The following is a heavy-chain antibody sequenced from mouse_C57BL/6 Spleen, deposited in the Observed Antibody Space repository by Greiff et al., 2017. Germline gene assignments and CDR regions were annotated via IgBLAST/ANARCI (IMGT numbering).Heavy chain of an antibody. CDR3: ARDGGNFDY. CDR2: ISDGGSYT. Sequence: EVQLVESGGGLVKPGGSLKLSCAASGFTFSSYAMSWVRQTPEKRLEWVATISDGGSYTYYPDNVKGRFTISRDNAKNNLYLQMSHLKSEDTAMYYCARDGGNFDYWGQGTTLTVSS. CDR1: GFTFSSYA. J-gene: IGHJ2*01. V-gene: IGHV5-4*01.